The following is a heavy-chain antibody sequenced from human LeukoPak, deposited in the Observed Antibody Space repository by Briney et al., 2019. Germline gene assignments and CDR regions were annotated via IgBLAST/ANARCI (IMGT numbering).Heavy chain of an antibody. CDR3: AKVPYYYDSDDAFDI. V-gene: IGHV3-23*01. J-gene: IGHJ3*02. Sequence: GGSLRLSCAASGFIFSSYGMTWVRQAPGKGLEWVSAISGSGSSTYYADSVKGRFTISRDNSKNTLYLQMNSLRAEDTAVYYCAKVPYYYDSDDAFDIWGQGTMVTVSS. CDR2: ISGSGSST. D-gene: IGHD3-22*01. CDR1: GFIFSSYG.